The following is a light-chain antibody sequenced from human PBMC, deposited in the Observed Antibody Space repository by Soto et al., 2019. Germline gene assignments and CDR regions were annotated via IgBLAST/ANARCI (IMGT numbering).Light chain of an antibody. CDR1: QAISNY. CDR3: QQFKSDPYT. J-gene: IGKJ2*01. V-gene: IGKV1-9*01. CDR2: AAS. Sequence: IQLTQSPSSLSASVGDRVTITCRASQAISNYLAWYQQRPGKAPNIVIYAASTLQSGVPSRFSGSGSGTDFTLTISSLQPEDFATYYCQQFKSDPYTFGQGTKLEIK.